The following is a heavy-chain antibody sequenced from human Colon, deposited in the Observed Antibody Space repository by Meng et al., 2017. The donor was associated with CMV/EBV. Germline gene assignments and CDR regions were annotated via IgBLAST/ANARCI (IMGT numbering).Heavy chain of an antibody. CDR3: ARGNAHAFDY. CDR2: INWNSCSV. J-gene: IGHJ4*02. Sequence: GGSLRLSCAASEFIFDDYDMHWVRQAPGKGLEWVSSINWNSCSVGYADFVKGRFTISRDNAKNTLYLQMNSLRAEDTAVYYCARGNAHAFDYWGQGTLVTVSS. V-gene: IGHV3-9*01. CDR1: EFIFDDYD. D-gene: IGHD1-1*01.